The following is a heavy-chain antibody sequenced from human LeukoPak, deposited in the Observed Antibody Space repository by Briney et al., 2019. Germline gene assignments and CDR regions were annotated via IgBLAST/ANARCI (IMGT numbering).Heavy chain of an antibody. V-gene: IGHV4-59*01. D-gene: IGHD2-15*01. J-gene: IGHJ4*02. Sequence: SETLSLSCTVSGDSISTYYWSWIRQSPGKGLEWIAYIYYRGTTNYNPSPKSRVTISADTSKTQFSMILSYVTAADTAVYYCVSSSPRYCTGGTCYSSRGFDYWGQGALVAVSS. CDR1: GDSISTYY. CDR2: IYYRGTT. CDR3: VSSSPRYCTGGTCYSSRGFDY.